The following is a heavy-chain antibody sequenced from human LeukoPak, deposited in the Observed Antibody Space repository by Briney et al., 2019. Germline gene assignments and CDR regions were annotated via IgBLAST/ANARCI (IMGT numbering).Heavy chain of an antibody. CDR3: ATYRQVLLPFES. D-gene: IGHD2-8*02. J-gene: IGHJ4*02. CDR1: GFTFSSYA. Sequence: GGSLRLSCGASGFTFSSYAMSWVRQAPGKGLEWVSGISGSGDRRNYADSVKGRFTISRDISKNTLYLQMNSLRAEDTAVYYCATYRQVLLPFESWGQGTLVTVSS. V-gene: IGHV3-23*01. CDR2: ISGSGDRR.